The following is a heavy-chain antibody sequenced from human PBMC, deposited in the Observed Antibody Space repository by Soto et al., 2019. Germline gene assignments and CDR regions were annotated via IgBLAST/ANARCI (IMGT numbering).Heavy chain of an antibody. V-gene: IGHV5-10-1*01. D-gene: IGHD6-13*01. Sequence: PGESLKISCKGSGYSFTSYWISWVRQMPGKGLEWMGRIDPSDSYTNYSPSFQGHVTISADKPISTAYLQWSSLKASDTAMYYCARLQEAAGDNAFTFDYWGKGTRVTVSS. CDR3: ARLQEAAGDNAFTFDY. J-gene: IGHJ4*02. CDR2: IDPSDSYT. CDR1: GYSFTSYW.